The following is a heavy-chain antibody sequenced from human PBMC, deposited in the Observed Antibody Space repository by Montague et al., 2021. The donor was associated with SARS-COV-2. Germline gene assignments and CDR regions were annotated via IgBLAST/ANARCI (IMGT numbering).Heavy chain of an antibody. J-gene: IGHJ4*02. CDR1: GDSVSSNIAA. CDR2: TYYRSKWYN. D-gene: IGHD1-14*01. Sequence: RAISGDSVSSNIAAWNRIRQSPSRGLEWLGRTYYRSKWYNDYAVSVRSRITISPDTSKNQFSLQLNSVTPEDTAVYYCTQERGPGRTTWHYFDYWGQGTLVTVSS. V-gene: IGHV6-1*01. CDR3: TQERGPGRTTWHYFDY.